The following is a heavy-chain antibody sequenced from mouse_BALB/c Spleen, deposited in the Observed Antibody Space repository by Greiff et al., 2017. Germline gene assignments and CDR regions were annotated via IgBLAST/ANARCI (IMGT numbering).Heavy chain of an antibody. CDR2: INPSTGYT. J-gene: IGHJ3*01. CDR3: ARAGGNYQFAY. CDR1: GYTFTSYW. Sequence: VQLQQSGAELAKPGASVKMSCKASGYTFTSYWMHWVQQRPGQGLEWIGYINPSTGYTEYNQKFKDKATLTADKSSSTAYMQLSSLTSEDSAVYYCARAGGNYQFAYWGQGTLVTVSA. D-gene: IGHD2-1*01. V-gene: IGHV1-7*01.